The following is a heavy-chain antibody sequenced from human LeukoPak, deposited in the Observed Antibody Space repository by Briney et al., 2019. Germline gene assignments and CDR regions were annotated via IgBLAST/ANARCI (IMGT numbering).Heavy chain of an antibody. J-gene: IGHJ4*02. CDR1: GGSISSYC. D-gene: IGHD6-13*01. Sequence: PSETLSLTCTVSGGSISSYCWSWIRQPPGKGLDWIGYIYYSGSTNYNPSLKSRVTIPLDTSENQFSLKLSSVTAADTAVYYCARGSRYSSSWYFGYWGQGTLVTVSS. V-gene: IGHV4-59*01. CDR3: ARGSRYSSSWYFGY. CDR2: IYYSGST.